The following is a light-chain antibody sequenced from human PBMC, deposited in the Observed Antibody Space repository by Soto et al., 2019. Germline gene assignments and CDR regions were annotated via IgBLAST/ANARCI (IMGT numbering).Light chain of an antibody. J-gene: IGKJ1*01. CDR1: QSISRA. CDR2: EAS. Sequence: DTQMTQSPSTLSASVGDRVAITCRASQSISRALAWYQQKPGKAPRVLIYEASSLEGGVPSRFSGSGSGTEFTLTISSLQPDDVATYYCQQYNYLWTFGQGTKVDIK. CDR3: QQYNYLWT. V-gene: IGKV1-5*03.